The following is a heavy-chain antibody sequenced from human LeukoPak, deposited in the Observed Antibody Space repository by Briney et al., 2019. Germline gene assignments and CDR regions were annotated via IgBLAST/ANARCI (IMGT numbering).Heavy chain of an antibody. J-gene: IGHJ4*02. D-gene: IGHD3-16*02. CDR1: GFTFSSNV. CDR2: VSRSGATI. V-gene: IGHV3-23*01. CDR3: AKDHDYVWGSYHDHYYFDY. Sequence: PGGSLRPSCAASGFTFSSNVMSWVRQAPGMGLEWVSSVSRSGATIYSADSVKGRFTSSRDNSKNTLYLQMNSLRAEDTAVYYCAKDHDYVWGSYHDHYYFDYWGQGTLVTVSS.